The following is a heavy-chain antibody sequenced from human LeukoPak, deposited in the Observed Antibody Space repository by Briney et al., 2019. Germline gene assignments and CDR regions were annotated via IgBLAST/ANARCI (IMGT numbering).Heavy chain of an antibody. CDR1: GFTFDDYG. J-gene: IGHJ3*02. CDR2: INWNGGST. V-gene: IGHV3-20*04. D-gene: IGHD3-22*01. CDR3: AKARGLIGGAFDI. Sequence: GWSLRLSCAASGFTFDDYGISWVRQAPGKGLEWVSGINWNGGSTGYADSVKGRFTISRDNAKNSLYRQMNSLRAEDTALYYCAKARGLIGGAFDIWGQGTMVTVSS.